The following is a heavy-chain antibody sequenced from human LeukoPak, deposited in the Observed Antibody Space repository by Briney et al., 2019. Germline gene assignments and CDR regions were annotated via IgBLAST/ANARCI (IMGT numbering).Heavy chain of an antibody. V-gene: IGHV4-38-2*02. J-gene: IGHJ6*03. CDR1: GYSISSGYY. CDR2: IYYSGST. CDR3: ARSVYYYYYMDV. Sequence: SETLSLTCTVSGYSISSGYYWGWIRPPPGKGLEWIGSIYYSGSTYYNPSLKSRVTISVDTSKNQFSLKLSSVTAADTAVYYCARSVYYYYYMDVWGKGTTVTVSS.